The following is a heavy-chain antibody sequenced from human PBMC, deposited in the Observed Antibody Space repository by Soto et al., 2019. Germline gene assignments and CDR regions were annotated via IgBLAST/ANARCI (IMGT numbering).Heavy chain of an antibody. CDR1: GYTFTRYY. V-gene: IGHV1-46*01. J-gene: IGHJ4*02. CDR3: ARGLNVLKSGWYL. CDR2: SNPSTGST. D-gene: IGHD6-19*01. Sequence: QVQLVQSGAEVKKSGASVKVSCKASGYTFTRYYMHWVRQAPGQGLEWMGMSNPSTGSTTYAQKFQGRVTMTRDTSTSTVSMELGSLRSEDTAVYYCARGLNVLKSGWYLWCQGTLVTVSS.